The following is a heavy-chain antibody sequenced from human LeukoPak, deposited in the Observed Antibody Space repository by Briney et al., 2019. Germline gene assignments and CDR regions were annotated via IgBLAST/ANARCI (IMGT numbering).Heavy chain of an antibody. CDR3: AKGLSLRSSDWYPGFDY. Sequence: GGSLRLSCAASGFTFRRYAMNWVRQAPGKGLEWISVISENGGRTYYADSVKGRFTISTDYSKNTLCLQMNSLRAEDTAVYYCAKGLSLRSSDWYPGFDYWGQGTLVTVSS. V-gene: IGHV3-23*01. J-gene: IGHJ4*02. CDR2: ISENGGRT. CDR1: GFTFRRYA. D-gene: IGHD6-19*01.